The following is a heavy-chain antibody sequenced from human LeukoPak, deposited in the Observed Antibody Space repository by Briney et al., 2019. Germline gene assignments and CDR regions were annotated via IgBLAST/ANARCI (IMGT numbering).Heavy chain of an antibody. CDR2: IWYDGSNE. J-gene: IGHJ4*02. CDR3: ARALWPYYFDY. D-gene: IGHD2-21*01. Sequence: PGGSLRLSCAASGFTFSSYGMHWVRQAPGKGLEWVAIIWYDGSNEYYADSVKGRFTISRDNPKNTLYLQMNSLRAEDTAVYYCARALWPYYFDYWGQGTLVTVSS. CDR1: GFTFSSYG. V-gene: IGHV3-33*01.